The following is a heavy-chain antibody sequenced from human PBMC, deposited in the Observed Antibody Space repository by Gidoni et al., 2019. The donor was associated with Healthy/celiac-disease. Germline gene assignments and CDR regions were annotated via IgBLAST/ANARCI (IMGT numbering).Heavy chain of an antibody. CDR3: ARDLRTTVTTFGWFDP. D-gene: IGHD4-17*01. Sequence: QVQLVESGGGLVKPGGSLRLSCAASGFTFSAYYMSWIRQAPGKGLEWVSYISSSSSYTNYADSVKGRFTISRDNAKNSLYLQMNSLRAEDTAVYYYARDLRTTVTTFGWFDPWGQGTLVTVSS. V-gene: IGHV3-11*06. J-gene: IGHJ5*02. CDR2: ISSSSSYT. CDR1: GFTFSAYY.